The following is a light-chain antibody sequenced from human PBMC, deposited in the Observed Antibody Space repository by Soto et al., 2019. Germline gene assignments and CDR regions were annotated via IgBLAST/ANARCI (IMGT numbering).Light chain of an antibody. Sequence: ENMFTQSLSTLSLSKGERATLSCRASQSVSSSYLAWYQQKPGQAPRLLIYGASSRPTGIPDRFSGSGSGTDFTLTISRLEPEDFAVYYCQQYGGSAGTFGQGTIVDIK. J-gene: IGKJ1*01. CDR2: GAS. V-gene: IGKV3-20*01. CDR3: QQYGGSAGT. CDR1: QSVSSSY.